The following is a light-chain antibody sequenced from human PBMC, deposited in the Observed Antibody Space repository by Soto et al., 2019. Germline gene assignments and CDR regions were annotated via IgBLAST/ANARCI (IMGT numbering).Light chain of an antibody. Sequence: DIVMTQSPATLSLSPGEGATLSCRASQSVRSNLGWYQQKPGQAPSLLIYGASSRATGIPDRFSGSGSGTDFTLTISRLEPEDFAVYYCQQYGRSPTTFGQGTRLEIK. CDR1: QSVRSN. J-gene: IGKJ5*01. CDR3: QQYGRSPTT. V-gene: IGKV3-20*01. CDR2: GAS.